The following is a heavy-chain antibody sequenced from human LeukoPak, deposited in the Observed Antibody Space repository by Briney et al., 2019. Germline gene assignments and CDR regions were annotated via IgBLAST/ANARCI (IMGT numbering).Heavy chain of an antibody. D-gene: IGHD2-8*01. CDR2: INHSGST. CDR1: GGSFSGYY. V-gene: IGHV4-34*01. J-gene: IGHJ4*02. CDR3: VRGYCSDGVCYQY. Sequence: SETLSLTCAVYGGSFSGYYWSWIRQPPGKGLEWIGEINHSGSTNYNPSLKSRVTISVDTSKNQFSLKLSSVTAADTAVYYCVRGYCSDGVCYQYWGQGTLVTVSS.